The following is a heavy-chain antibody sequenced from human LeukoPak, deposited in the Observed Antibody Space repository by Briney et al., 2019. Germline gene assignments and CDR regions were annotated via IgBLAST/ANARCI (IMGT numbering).Heavy chain of an antibody. CDR3: ARGESGYYY. CDR1: GGSFSGYY. Sequence: PSETLSLTCAVYGGSFSGYYWSWIRQPPEKGLEWIGEINHSGSTNYNPSLKSRVTISVDTSKNQFSLKLSSVTAADTAVYYCARGESGYYYWGQGTLVTVSS. V-gene: IGHV4-34*01. D-gene: IGHD3-3*01. CDR2: INHSGST. J-gene: IGHJ4*02.